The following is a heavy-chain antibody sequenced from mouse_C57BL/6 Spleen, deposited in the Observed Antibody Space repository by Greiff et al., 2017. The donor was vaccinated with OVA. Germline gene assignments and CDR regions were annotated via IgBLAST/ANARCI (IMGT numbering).Heavy chain of an antibody. Sequence: QVQLQQPGAELVKPGASVKLSCKASGYTFTSYWMHWVKQRPGHGLEWIGAIDPSDSSPNYNPQFKGESTLTVDKSSSTAYMQLSSLTSEDSAVYYCARGGELGRGDAMDYWGQGTSVTGSS. CDR1: GYTFTSYW. CDR3: ARGGELGRGDAMDY. D-gene: IGHD2-13*01. CDR2: IDPSDSSP. V-gene: IGHV1-69*01. J-gene: IGHJ4*01.